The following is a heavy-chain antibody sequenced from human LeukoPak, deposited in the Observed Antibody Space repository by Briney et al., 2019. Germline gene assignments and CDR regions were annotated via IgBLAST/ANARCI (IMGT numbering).Heavy chain of an antibody. CDR1: GYTLTELS. D-gene: IGHD6-19*01. J-gene: IGHJ4*02. CDR3: AKDVAVAGTGLLDY. CDR2: ISWNSGSI. Sequence: SCKVSGYTLTELSMHWVRQAPGKGLEWVSGISWNSGSIGYADSVKGRFTISRDNAKNSLYLQMNSLRAEDTALYYCAKDVAVAGTGLLDYWGQGTLVTVSS. V-gene: IGHV3-9*01.